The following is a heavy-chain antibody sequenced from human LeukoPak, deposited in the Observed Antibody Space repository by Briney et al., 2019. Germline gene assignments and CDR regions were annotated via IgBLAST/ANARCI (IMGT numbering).Heavy chain of an antibody. J-gene: IGHJ4*02. D-gene: IGHD6-19*01. Sequence: PGGSLRLSCAASGFSFSSYGMTWVRQAPGKGLEWVSGINWNGGSTGYADSVKGRFTISRDNAKKSLYLQMNSLRAEDTALYYCARLKYSSGWLCFDYWGQGTLVTVSS. CDR1: GFSFSSYG. CDR2: INWNGGST. V-gene: IGHV3-20*04. CDR3: ARLKYSSGWLCFDY.